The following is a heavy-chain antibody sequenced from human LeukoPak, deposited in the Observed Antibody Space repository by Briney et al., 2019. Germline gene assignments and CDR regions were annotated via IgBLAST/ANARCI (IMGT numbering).Heavy chain of an antibody. CDR2: IYYSGST. D-gene: IGHD3-10*01. J-gene: IGHJ4*02. V-gene: IGHV4-59*01. Sequence: PSETLSLTCTVSGGSISSYYWSWIRQPPGKGLEWIGYIYYSGSTNYNPSLKGRVTISVDTSKNQFSLKLSSVTAADTAVYYCARAFDYYGSGSTLPFDYWGQGTLVTVSS. CDR1: GGSISSYY. CDR3: ARAFDYYGSGSTLPFDY.